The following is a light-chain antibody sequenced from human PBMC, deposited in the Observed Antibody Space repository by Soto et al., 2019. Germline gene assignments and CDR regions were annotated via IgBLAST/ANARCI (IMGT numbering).Light chain of an antibody. CDR2: EVT. CDR1: SNDVGGYNY. V-gene: IGLV2-8*01. J-gene: IGLJ3*02. CDR3: SSFASSNTWV. Sequence: QSALTQPPSASGSPGQSVTISCTGTSNDVGGYNYVSWYQQHPGKAPKLIIHEVTKRPSGVPDRFSGSKSGNTASLTVSGLQAEDEADYYCSSFASSNTWVFGGGTKLTVL.